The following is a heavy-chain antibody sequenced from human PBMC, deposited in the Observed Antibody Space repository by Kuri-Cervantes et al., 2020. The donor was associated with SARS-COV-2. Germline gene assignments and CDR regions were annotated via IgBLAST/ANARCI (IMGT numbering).Heavy chain of an antibody. CDR2: ISYDGSNK. V-gene: IGHV3-30*12. CDR1: GFTFSSYG. CDR3: ARDGGGYSSNWFDP. D-gene: IGHD4-11*01. J-gene: IGHJ5*02. Sequence: LSLTCAASGFTFSSYGMHWVRQAPGKGLEWVAVISYDGSNKYYADSVKGRFTISRDNAKNSLYLQMNSLRAEDTALYYCARDGGGYSSNWFDPWGQGTLVTVSS.